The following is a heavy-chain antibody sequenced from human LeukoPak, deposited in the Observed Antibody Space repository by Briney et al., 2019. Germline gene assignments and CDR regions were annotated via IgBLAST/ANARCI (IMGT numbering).Heavy chain of an antibody. D-gene: IGHD3-10*01. CDR1: GFTFSSYA. CDR2: ISRSGGST. Sequence: GGSLRLSCAASGFTFSSYAMSWVRQAPGKGLEWVSAISRSGGSTYYADSVKGRFTISRDNSKNTLYLQMNSLRAEDTAVYYCAKGGAYYYGSGRDYWGQGTLATVSS. V-gene: IGHV3-23*01. J-gene: IGHJ4*02. CDR3: AKGGAYYYGSGRDY.